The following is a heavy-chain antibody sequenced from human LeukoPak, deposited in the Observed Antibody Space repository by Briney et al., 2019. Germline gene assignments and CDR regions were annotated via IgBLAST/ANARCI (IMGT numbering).Heavy chain of an antibody. CDR2: ISGSGGSI. D-gene: IGHD6-19*01. CDR3: AKTPLAVAPGDYFDC. CDR1: GFTFTNYA. J-gene: IGHJ4*02. V-gene: IGHV3-23*01. Sequence: GGSLRLSCAASGFTFTNYAVSWVRQAPGKGLEWVSGISGSGGSIYYADSVKGRFTISRDNSKNTLYLQMNSLRAEDTAVYYCAKTPLAVAPGDYFDCWGQGTLVTVSS.